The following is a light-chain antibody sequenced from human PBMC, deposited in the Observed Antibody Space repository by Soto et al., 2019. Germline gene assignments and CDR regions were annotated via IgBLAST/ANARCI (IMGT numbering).Light chain of an antibody. V-gene: IGLV2-14*01. CDR1: SSDVGAYNY. CDR3: SSYTSSNTLV. Sequence: QSVLTQPASASGSPGQSITISCTGTSSDVGAYNYVSWYQQHPGKAPKLMIFEVSDRPSGVSNRFSGSKSGNTASLTISGLQAEDEADYYCSSYTSSNTLVFGGGTQLTVL. J-gene: IGLJ2*01. CDR2: EVS.